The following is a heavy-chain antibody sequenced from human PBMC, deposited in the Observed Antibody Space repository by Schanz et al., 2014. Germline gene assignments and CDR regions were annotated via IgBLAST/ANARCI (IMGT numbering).Heavy chain of an antibody. Sequence: EVQLLVSGGGLVQPGGSLRLSCAASGFTFRGYAMSWVRQAPGRGLEWVSIISGSGGNTYYADAVRGRFTISRDNSKTTVYLQMNSLRAEDTAVYYCAKDAENTAMITDYFDYWGQGTLVTVSS. D-gene: IGHD5-18*01. CDR1: GFTFRGYA. CDR3: AKDAENTAMITDYFDY. CDR2: ISGSGGNT. V-gene: IGHV3-23*01. J-gene: IGHJ4*02.